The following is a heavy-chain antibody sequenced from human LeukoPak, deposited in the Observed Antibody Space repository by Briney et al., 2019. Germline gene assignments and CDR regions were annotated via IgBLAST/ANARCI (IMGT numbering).Heavy chain of an antibody. CDR3: AIPLGYCSGGSCYSPGYYYYMDV. CDR1: GYTFTSYG. CDR2: IIPIFGTA. V-gene: IGHV1-69*13. Sequence: ASVKVSCKASGYTFTSYGISWVRQAPGQGLEWMGGIIPIFGTANYAQKFQGRVTITADESTSTAYMELSSLRSEDTAVYYCAIPLGYCSGGSCYSPGYYYYMDVWGKGTTVTVSS. D-gene: IGHD2-15*01. J-gene: IGHJ6*03.